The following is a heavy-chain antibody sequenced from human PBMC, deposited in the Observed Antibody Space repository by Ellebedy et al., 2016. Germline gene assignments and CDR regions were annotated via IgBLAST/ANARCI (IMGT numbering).Heavy chain of an antibody. CDR1: GFTFSSYG. Sequence: GESLKISCAASGFTFSSYGMHWVRQAPGKGLEWVAVISYDGSNKYYADSVKGRFTISRDNSKNTLYLQMNSLRAEDTAVYYCARLLDIVLMVYPFGMDVWGQGTTVTVSS. CDR3: ARLLDIVLMVYPFGMDV. J-gene: IGHJ6*02. V-gene: IGHV3-30*03. D-gene: IGHD2-8*01. CDR2: ISYDGSNK.